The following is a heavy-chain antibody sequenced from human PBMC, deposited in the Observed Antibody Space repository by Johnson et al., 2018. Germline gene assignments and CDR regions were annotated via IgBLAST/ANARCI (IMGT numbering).Heavy chain of an antibody. D-gene: IGHD6-19*01. J-gene: IGHJ6*04. Sequence: QVQLVQSGAEVKKPGSSVKVSCKASGGTFSSYAISWVRQAPGQGLEWMGGIIPIFGTANYAQKFQGRVTITAAESTSKATMELSSLRSEDTAVYYCAGVLREKWRVLGYYYGMDVWGKGTTVTVSS. CDR1: GGTFSSYA. V-gene: IGHV1-69*01. CDR3: AGVLREKWRVLGYYYGMDV. CDR2: IIPIFGTA.